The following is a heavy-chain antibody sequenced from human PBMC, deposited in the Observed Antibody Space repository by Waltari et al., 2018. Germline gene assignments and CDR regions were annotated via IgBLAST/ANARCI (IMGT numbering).Heavy chain of an antibody. V-gene: IGHV1-18*01. CDR3: ATHSWGVLYYFDY. CDR2: ISAYNGNT. Sequence: QVQLVQSVAEVTKPGASVTVSCTASGYTFTSYGISSVRQAPGQGLEWMGWISAYNGNTNYAQKLQGRVTMTTDTSTSTAYMELRSLRSDDTAVYYCATHSWGVLYYFDYWGQGTLVTVSS. J-gene: IGHJ4*02. D-gene: IGHD3-16*01. CDR1: GYTFTSYG.